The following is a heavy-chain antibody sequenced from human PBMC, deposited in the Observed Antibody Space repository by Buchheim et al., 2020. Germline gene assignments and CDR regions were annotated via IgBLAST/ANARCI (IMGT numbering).Heavy chain of an antibody. D-gene: IGHD3-22*01. CDR3: ASTSQTYYYDSSGYYGLGY. V-gene: IGHV1-46*01. J-gene: IGHJ4*02. Sequence: QVQLVQSGAEVKKPGASVKVSCKASGYTFTSYYMHWVRQAPGQGLEWMGIINPSGGSTSYAQKFQGRVTMTRDTATSRVYMELSSLRSEDTAVYYCASTSQTYYYDSSGYYGLGYWGQGTL. CDR1: GYTFTSYY. CDR2: INPSGGST.